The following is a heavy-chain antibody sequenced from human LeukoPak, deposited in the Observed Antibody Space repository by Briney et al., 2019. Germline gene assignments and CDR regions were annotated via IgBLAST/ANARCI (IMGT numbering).Heavy chain of an antibody. Sequence: SETLSLTCTVSGGSISSYYWSWIRQPPGKGLEWIGYIYYSGGTNYNPSLKSRVTISVDTSKNQFSLKLSSVTAADTAVYYCARRSSGWNKYCFDYWGQGTLVTVSS. D-gene: IGHD6-19*01. J-gene: IGHJ4*02. CDR2: IYYSGGT. V-gene: IGHV4-59*08. CDR1: GGSISSYY. CDR3: ARRSSGWNKYCFDY.